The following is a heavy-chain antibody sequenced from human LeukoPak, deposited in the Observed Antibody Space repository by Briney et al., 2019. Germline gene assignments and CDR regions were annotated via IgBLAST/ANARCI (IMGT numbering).Heavy chain of an antibody. V-gene: IGHV3-30*02. CDR3: AKVRSSGWAFDY. CDR2: IQYDGSNK. CDR1: GFTFSSYG. J-gene: IGHJ4*02. D-gene: IGHD6-19*01. Sequence: PGGSLRLSCVVSGFTFSSYGMHWVRQAPGKGLEWVTFIQYDGSNKDYADSVKGRFTISRDNSKNTLYLQMNSLRAEDTAVYYCAKVRSSGWAFDYWGQGTLVTVSS.